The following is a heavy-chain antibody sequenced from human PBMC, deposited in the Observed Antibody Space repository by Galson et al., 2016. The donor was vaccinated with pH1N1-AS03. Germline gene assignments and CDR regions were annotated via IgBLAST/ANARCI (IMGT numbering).Heavy chain of an antibody. Sequence: SETLSLTCDVSGGSVSSNTWWSWVRQPPGKGLEWIGEIHHRGTINYNPSLKSRVIISIDKSKNHFSLNLSPVTAADTAVYYCAGKDLLNRWGLLRGPFDVWGQGTMVTVSS. CDR3: AGKDLLNRWGLLRGPFDV. CDR1: GGSVSSNTW. CDR2: IHHRGTI. V-gene: IGHV4-4*02. J-gene: IGHJ3*01. D-gene: IGHD2-21*02.